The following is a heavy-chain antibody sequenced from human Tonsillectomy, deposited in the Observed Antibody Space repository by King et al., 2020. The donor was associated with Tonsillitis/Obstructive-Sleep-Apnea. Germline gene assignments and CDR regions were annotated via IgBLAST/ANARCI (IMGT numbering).Heavy chain of an antibody. CDR2: IYPGDSDT. J-gene: IGHJ6*03. CDR1: GYSFTSYW. V-gene: IGHV5-51*01. Sequence: VQLVESGAEVKKPGESLKLSCKGSGYSFTSYWIGWVRQMPGKGLEWMGIIYPGDSDTRYSPSFQGQVTISADKSISTAYLQWSSLKASDTAMYYCARLPYCSSTSCYDGYYYYYYMDVWGKGTTVTVSS. D-gene: IGHD2-2*01. CDR3: ARLPYCSSTSCYDGYYYYYYMDV.